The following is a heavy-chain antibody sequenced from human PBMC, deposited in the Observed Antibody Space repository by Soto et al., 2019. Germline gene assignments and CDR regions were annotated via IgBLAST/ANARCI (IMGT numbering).Heavy chain of an antibody. CDR1: GYTFTTYY. V-gene: IGHV1-46*01. CDR2: INPNGGST. D-gene: IGHD2-15*01. CDR3: ARAGYCSGGTCFHGNCDY. Sequence: QVQLVQSGAEVKRPGASVKVSCKASGYTFTTYYMHWVRQAPGQGLEWLGIINPNGGSTTYAQKFPCRVTMTRDTSTSTVYLELSSLRSEDTAVYYCARAGYCSGGTCFHGNCDYWGQGTLVTVSA. J-gene: IGHJ4*02.